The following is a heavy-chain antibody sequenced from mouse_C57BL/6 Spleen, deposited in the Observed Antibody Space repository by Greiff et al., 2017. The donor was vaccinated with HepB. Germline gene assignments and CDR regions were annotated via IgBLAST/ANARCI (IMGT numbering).Heavy chain of an antibody. J-gene: IGHJ3*01. CDR3: AREADYDYDGGAWFAY. CDR2: ISSGSSTI. Sequence: EVQRVESGGGLVKPGGSLKLSCAASGFTFSDYGMHWVRQAPEKGLEWVAYISSGSSTIYYADTVKGRFTISRDNAKNTLFLQMTSLRSEDTAMYYCAREADYDYDGGAWFAYWGQGTLVTVSA. CDR1: GFTFSDYG. V-gene: IGHV5-17*01. D-gene: IGHD2-4*01.